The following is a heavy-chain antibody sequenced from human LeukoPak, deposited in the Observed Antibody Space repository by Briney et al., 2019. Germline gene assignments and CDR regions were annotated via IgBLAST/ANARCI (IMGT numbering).Heavy chain of an antibody. Sequence: SGPTLVKPTQTLTLTCTFSGFSLNTHAVVVGWVRQPPGQALEWLTFIYGNDDKRYSPSLESRLTITKDTSKNQVVLTMTDMDYVGTATYYCVHRTTVTSVDHWGQGTLVTVSS. CDR1: GFSLNTHAVV. CDR3: VHRTTVTSVDH. J-gene: IGHJ4*02. D-gene: IGHD4-17*01. CDR2: IYGNDDK. V-gene: IGHV2-5*01.